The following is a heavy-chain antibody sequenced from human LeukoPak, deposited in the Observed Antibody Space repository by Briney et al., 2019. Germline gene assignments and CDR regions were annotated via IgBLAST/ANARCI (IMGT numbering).Heavy chain of an antibody. V-gene: IGHV3-30-3*01. CDR3: ARDGSSGWTWYFEY. CDR1: GFTFSSYA. Sequence: GGSLRLSCAASGFTFSSYAMHWVRQAPGKGLEWVAVISYDGSNKYYADSVKGRFTISRDNSKNTLYLQMSSLRAEDTAVYYCARDGSSGWTWYFEYWGQGTLVTVSS. D-gene: IGHD6-19*01. CDR2: ISYDGSNK. J-gene: IGHJ4*02.